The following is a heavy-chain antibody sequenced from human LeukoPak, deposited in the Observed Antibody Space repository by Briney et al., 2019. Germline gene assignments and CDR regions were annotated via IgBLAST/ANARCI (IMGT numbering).Heavy chain of an antibody. CDR2: IKRQSDGATT. CDR3: ATKYYDSGSDIDV. V-gene: IGHV3-15*01. J-gene: IGHJ6*03. Sequence: GGSLRLSCAASGFSFSNAWMSWVRQVPGTGLEWVGRIKRQSDGATTQYAAPVKDRFTISRDNSKKTLYLQMNNLKTEGTAVYYCATKYYDSGSDIDVWGKGTTVTVSS. D-gene: IGHD3-22*01. CDR1: GFSFSNAW.